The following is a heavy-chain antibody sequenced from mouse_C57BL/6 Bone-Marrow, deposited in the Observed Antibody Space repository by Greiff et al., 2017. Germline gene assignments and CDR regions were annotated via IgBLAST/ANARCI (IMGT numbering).Heavy chain of an antibody. CDR2: IDPENGDT. D-gene: IGHD1-1*01. J-gene: IGHJ3*01. V-gene: IGHV14-4*01. CDR3: ATYYGGFAY. CDR1: GFNIKDDY. Sequence: EVQLQQSGAELVRPGASVKLSCTASGFNIKDDYMHWVKQRPEQGLEWIGWIDPENGDTEYASKFQGKATITADTSSNTAYLQLSSLTSEDTAVYYCATYYGGFAYWGQGTLVTVSA.